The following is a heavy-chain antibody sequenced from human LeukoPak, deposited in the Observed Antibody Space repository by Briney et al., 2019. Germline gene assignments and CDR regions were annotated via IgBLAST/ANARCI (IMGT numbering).Heavy chain of an antibody. V-gene: IGHV3-21*04. CDR2: INNVGSHI. J-gene: IGHJ4*02. Sequence: GGSLRLSCTTSGFTFSTSAMNWVRQTPGKGLEWVSSINNVGSHIYYADSVRGRFTISRDNAKNSLYLQMNSLRAEDTALHYCAKDYTAMVRGPDYWGQGTLVTVSS. D-gene: IGHD5-18*01. CDR3: AKDYTAMVRGPDY. CDR1: GFTFSTSA.